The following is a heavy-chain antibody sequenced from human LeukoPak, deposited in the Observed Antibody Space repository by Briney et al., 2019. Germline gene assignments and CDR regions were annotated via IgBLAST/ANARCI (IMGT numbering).Heavy chain of an antibody. CDR2: INHSGST. CDR1: GGSFSGYY. J-gene: IGHJ6*03. CDR3: ARRGEDYYYYYMDV. V-gene: IGHV4-34*01. D-gene: IGHD2-21*01. Sequence: PSETLSVTCAVYGGSFSGYYWSWIRQPPGKGVEWIGEINHSGSTNYNPSLKSRVTISVDTSKNQFSLKLSSVTAADTAVYYCARRGEDYYYYYMDVWGKGTTVTVSS.